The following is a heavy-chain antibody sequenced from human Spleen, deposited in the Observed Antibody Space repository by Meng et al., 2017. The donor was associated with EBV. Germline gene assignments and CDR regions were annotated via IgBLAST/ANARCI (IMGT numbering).Heavy chain of an antibody. J-gene: IGHJ5*02. CDR3: ASLNDYSSGSTS. CDR1: GGCFSSFS. V-gene: IGHV1-69*01. D-gene: IGHD6-19*01. CDR2: IVPLFGTS. Sequence: QLRVVESGAEMKKPGSSMNVSGRASGGCFSSFSFSLVRQAPGQGLVWMAGIVPLFGTSNYAQKFQDRVTIYVDESTTTVYLELSSLRSEDTAVYYCASLNDYSSGSTSWGQGTLVTVSS.